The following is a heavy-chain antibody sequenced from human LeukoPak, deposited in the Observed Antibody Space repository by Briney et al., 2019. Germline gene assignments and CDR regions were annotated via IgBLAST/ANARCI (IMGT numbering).Heavy chain of an antibody. V-gene: IGHV1-69*05. CDR3: ARSHIVVVTGNYYFDY. J-gene: IGHJ4*02. CDR2: TIPIFGTA. Sequence: ASVKVSCKASGGTFSSYAIGWVRQAPGQGLEWMGRTIPIFGTANYAQKFQGRVTITTDESTSTAYMELSSLRSEDTAVYYCARSHIVVVTGNYYFDYWGQGTLVTVSS. CDR1: GGTFSSYA. D-gene: IGHD2-21*02.